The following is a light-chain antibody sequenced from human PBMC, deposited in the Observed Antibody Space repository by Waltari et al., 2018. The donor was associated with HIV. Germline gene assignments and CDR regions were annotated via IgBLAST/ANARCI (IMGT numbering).Light chain of an antibody. CDR1: GGVVTPGHF. V-gene: IGLV7-46*01. CDR2: DLT. J-gene: IGLJ2*01. CDR3: LLSLDGDLL. Sequence: QPVVTQEPSLTVSPGGTVTLTCASSGGVVTPGHFPNWFQHRPGQAPNTLILDLTNRYSWTPSRFSGSFLEDKADLTLTGAQIEDEADYYCLLSLDGDLLFGGGTKLTVL.